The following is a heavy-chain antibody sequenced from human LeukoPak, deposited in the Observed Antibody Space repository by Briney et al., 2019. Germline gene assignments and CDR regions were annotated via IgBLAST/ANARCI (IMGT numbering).Heavy chain of an antibody. Sequence: PGGSLRLSCAASGFTFSSYGMHWVRQAPGKGLEWVAFIRYDGSNKYYADSVRGRFTISRDNAKNSLYLQMNSLRAEDTAVYYCATLLSGYYDSSGPGVLYMDVWGKGTTVTVSS. J-gene: IGHJ6*03. CDR1: GFTFSSYG. CDR3: ATLLSGYYDSSGPGVLYMDV. V-gene: IGHV3-30*02. D-gene: IGHD3-22*01. CDR2: IRYDGSNK.